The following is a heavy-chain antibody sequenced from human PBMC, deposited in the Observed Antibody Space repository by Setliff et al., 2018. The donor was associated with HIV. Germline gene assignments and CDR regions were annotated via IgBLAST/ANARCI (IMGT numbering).Heavy chain of an antibody. CDR1: GGSVSSGSYY. V-gene: IGHV4-61*01. Sequence: NPSETLSLTCTVSGGSVSSGSYYWSWIRQPPGKGLEWIGYIYYSGSTKHNPSLKSRVTISLDTSKNQFSLKLTSVTAADTAVYYCARYSPRGYTLTGPYWGQGTLVTVS. CDR3: ARYSPRGYTLTGPY. CDR2: IYYSGST. J-gene: IGHJ4*02. D-gene: IGHD6-25*01.